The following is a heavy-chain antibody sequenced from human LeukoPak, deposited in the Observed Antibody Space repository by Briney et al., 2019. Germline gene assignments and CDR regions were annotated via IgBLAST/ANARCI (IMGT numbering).Heavy chain of an antibody. Sequence: GGSLRLSCAASGFTFSSYAMHWVRQAPGKGLEWVSTISGDGGDTHYADSVRGRFTISRANSKNTLFMQMNSLRAEDTAVYYCEKACSRDYDYFEYWGQGTLVTASS. CDR3: EKACSRDYDYFEY. D-gene: IGHD6-25*01. CDR2: ISGDGGDT. V-gene: IGHV3-23*01. J-gene: IGHJ4*02. CDR1: GFTFSSYA.